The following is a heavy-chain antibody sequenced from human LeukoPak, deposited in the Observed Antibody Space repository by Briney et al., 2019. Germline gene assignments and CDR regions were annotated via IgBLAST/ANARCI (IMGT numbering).Heavy chain of an antibody. CDR3: AKDVEMATTPRLFDY. CDR1: GFTFSSYA. Sequence: GGSLTLSCAASGFTFSSYAMSWVSQAPGKGLEWVSSVSGNAISTYYADSVKGRFTISRDNAKNKLYLQMNSLRAGDTAVYYCAKDVEMATTPRLFDYWGQGTLVTVSS. D-gene: IGHD5-24*01. CDR2: VSGNAIST. V-gene: IGHV3-23*01. J-gene: IGHJ4*02.